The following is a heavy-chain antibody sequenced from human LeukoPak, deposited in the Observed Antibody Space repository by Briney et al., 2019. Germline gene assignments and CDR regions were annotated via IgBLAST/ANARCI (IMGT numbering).Heavy chain of an antibody. CDR2: IRYDGSNK. D-gene: IGHD1-26*01. CDR1: GFTFSSYG. CDR3: LPEWELRLAY. V-gene: IGHV3-30*02. J-gene: IGHJ4*02. Sequence: GGSLRLSCAASGFTFSSYGMHWVRQAPGKGLEWVAFIRYDGSNKYYADSVKGRFTISRDNSKNTLYLQMNSLRAEDTAVYYCLPEWELRLAYWGQGTLVTVSS.